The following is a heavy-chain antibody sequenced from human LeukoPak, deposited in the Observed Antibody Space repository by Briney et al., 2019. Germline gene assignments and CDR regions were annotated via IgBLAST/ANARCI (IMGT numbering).Heavy chain of an antibody. CDR1: GGSFSGYY. Sequence: PSETLSLTCAVYGGSFSGYYWSWIRQPPGKGLEWIGEINHSGSTNYNPSLKSRVTISVDTSKNQSSLKLSSVTAADTAVYYCARGPGGHWGQGTLVTVSS. CDR2: INHSGST. J-gene: IGHJ4*02. V-gene: IGHV4-34*01. CDR3: ARGPGGH.